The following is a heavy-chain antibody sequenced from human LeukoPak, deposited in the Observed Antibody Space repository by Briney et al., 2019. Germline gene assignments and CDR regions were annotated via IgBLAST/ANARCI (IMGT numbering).Heavy chain of an antibody. CDR2: IIPIFGTA. J-gene: IGHJ4*02. V-gene: IGHV1-69*05. Sequence: SVKVSCKASGGTFSSYAISWVRQAPGQGLEWMGGIIPIFGTANYAQKFQGRVTITTDESTSTAYMGLSSLRSEDTVVYYCAREPYYYDSSGYESYSRWGQGTLVTVSS. D-gene: IGHD3-22*01. CDR3: AREPYYYDSSGYESYSR. CDR1: GGTFSSYA.